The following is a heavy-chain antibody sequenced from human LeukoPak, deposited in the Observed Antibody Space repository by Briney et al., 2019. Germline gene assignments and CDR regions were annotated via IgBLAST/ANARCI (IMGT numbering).Heavy chain of an antibody. D-gene: IGHD3-3*01. CDR3: ARSETIFGVVIEYYYMDV. J-gene: IGHJ6*03. Sequence: ASVKVSCKASGYTFTSYGISWVRQAPGQGLEWMGWISTYNGDTNYAQKLQGRVTMTTDTSTNTAYMELRSLRSDVTAVYYCARSETIFGVVIEYYYMDVWGKGTTVTVSS. CDR2: ISTYNGDT. CDR1: GYTFTSYG. V-gene: IGHV1-18*01.